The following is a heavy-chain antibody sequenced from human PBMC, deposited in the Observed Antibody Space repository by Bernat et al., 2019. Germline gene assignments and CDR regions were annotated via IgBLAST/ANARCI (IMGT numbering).Heavy chain of an antibody. Sequence: EVQLVESGGGLVKPGGSLRLSCAASGFTFSSYSMNWVRQAPGKGLEWVSYISSSSSYIYYADSVKGRFTISRDNAKNSLYLQMNSLRAEDTAVYYCARGGEQWLPWYLDYWGQGTLVTVSS. D-gene: IGHD6-19*01. J-gene: IGHJ4*02. V-gene: IGHV3-21*05. CDR1: GFTFSSYS. CDR2: ISSSSSYI. CDR3: ARGGEQWLPWYLDY.